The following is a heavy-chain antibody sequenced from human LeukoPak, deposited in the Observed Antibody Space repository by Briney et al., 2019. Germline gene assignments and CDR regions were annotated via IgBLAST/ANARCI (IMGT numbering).Heavy chain of an antibody. CDR3: ARGSGWSDY. CDR2: ISSSGSTI. D-gene: IGHD6-19*01. V-gene: IGHV3-48*03. J-gene: IGHJ4*02. Sequence: GGSLRLSCAASGFTFSNYEMNWVRQAPGKGLEWVSYISSSGSTIYYADSVKGRFTISRDNAKNSLYLQMNTLRAEDTAIYYCARGSGWSDYWGQGTLVTVSS. CDR1: GFTFSNYE.